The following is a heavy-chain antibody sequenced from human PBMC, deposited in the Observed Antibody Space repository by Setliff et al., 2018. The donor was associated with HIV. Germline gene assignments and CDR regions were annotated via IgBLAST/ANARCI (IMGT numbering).Heavy chain of an antibody. CDR2: IYSGGST. V-gene: IGHV3-53*05. Sequence: GGSLRLSCTASGFTFGDHAMNWVRQAPGKGLEWVSVIYSGGSTYYADSVKGRFTISRDNSKNTLYLQMNSLRAEDTAVYYCARNYDSSGYPFDNWGQGTLVTVSS. J-gene: IGHJ4*02. CDR3: ARNYDSSGYPFDN. D-gene: IGHD3-22*01. CDR1: GFTFGDHA.